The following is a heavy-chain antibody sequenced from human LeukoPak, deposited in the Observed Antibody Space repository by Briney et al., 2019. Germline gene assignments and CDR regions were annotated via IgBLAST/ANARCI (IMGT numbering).Heavy chain of an antibody. Sequence: PGRSLRLSCAASGFTFSSYAMHWVRQAPGKGLDWVAVISYDGSNKYYADSVKGRFTISRDNSKNTLYLQMNSLRAEDTAVYYCAREIDGTAAAFYDYYMDVWGKGTTVTVSS. CDR2: ISYDGSNK. D-gene: IGHD6-13*01. CDR1: GFTFSSYA. J-gene: IGHJ6*03. CDR3: AREIDGTAAAFYDYYMDV. V-gene: IGHV3-30-3*01.